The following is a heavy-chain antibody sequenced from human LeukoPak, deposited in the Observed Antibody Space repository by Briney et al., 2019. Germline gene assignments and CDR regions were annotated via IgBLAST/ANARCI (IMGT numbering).Heavy chain of an antibody. V-gene: IGHV3-30*02. J-gene: IGHJ4*02. D-gene: IGHD4-17*01. CDR3: AKDFGYGDCFDY. CDR2: IRYDGSNK. CDR1: GFTFSSYG. Sequence: GGSLRLSCAASGFTFSSYGMHWVRQAPGKGLEWVAFIRYDGSNKYYADSVKGRFTISRDNSKNTLFLQMNSLRTEDTAVYYCAKDFGYGDCFDYWGQGTVVTVSS.